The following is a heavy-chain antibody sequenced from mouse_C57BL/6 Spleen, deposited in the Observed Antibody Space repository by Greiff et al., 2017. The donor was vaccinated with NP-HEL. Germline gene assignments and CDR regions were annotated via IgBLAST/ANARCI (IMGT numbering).Heavy chain of an antibody. J-gene: IGHJ1*03. Sequence: QVQLKQSGPELVKPGASVKISCKASGYAFSSSWMNWVKQRPGKGLEWLGRIYPGDGDTNYNGKFKGKATLTAEKSSSTAYMQLSSLTSEDSAVYFCARLGYYSNYVWYFDVGGTGTTVTVSS. CDR2: IYPGDGDT. V-gene: IGHV1-82*01. CDR3: ARLGYYSNYVWYFDV. CDR1: GYAFSSSW. D-gene: IGHD2-5*01.